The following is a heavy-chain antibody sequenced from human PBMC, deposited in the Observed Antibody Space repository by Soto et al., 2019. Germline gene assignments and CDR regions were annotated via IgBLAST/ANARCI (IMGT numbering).Heavy chain of an antibody. J-gene: IGHJ4*02. V-gene: IGHV3-23*01. CDR3: AKETTETTFFDF. CDR2: ISVGSTTT. D-gene: IGHD4-17*01. CDR1: GFTFSNAW. Sequence: PGGSLRLSCAASGFTFSNAWINWVRQAPGKGLEWVSAISVGSTTTYYADSVKGRFTISRDDSRNTLFLQMNNLRAEDTAIYYCAKETTETTFFDFWGQGTLVTVSS.